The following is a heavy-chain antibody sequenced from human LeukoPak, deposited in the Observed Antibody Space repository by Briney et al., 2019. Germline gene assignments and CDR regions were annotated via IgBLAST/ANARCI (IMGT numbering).Heavy chain of an antibody. CDR3: AREAYASGSFRADYYYMDV. Sequence: ASVKVSCKASGYTFTGYYMHWVRQAPGQGLEWMGWISPTSGGTNYAQKFQGRVTMTRDTSISTAYMELSRLRSDDTAVYYCAREAYASGSFRADYYYMDVWGKGTTVTISS. CDR2: ISPTSGGT. D-gene: IGHD3-10*01. J-gene: IGHJ6*03. CDR1: GYTFTGYY. V-gene: IGHV1-2*02.